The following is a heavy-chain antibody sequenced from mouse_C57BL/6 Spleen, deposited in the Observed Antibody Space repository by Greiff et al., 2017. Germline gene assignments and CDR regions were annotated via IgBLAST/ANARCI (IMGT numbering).Heavy chain of an antibody. V-gene: IGHV5-17*01. CDR3: ARNYYYGSSYIYFDY. Sequence: EVQGVESGGGLVKPGGSLKLSCAASGFTFSDYGMHWVRQAPEKGLEWVAYISSGSSTIYYADTVKGRFTISRDNAKNTLFLQMTSLRSEDTAMYYCARNYYYGSSYIYFDYWGQGTTLTVSS. D-gene: IGHD1-1*01. J-gene: IGHJ2*01. CDR2: ISSGSSTI. CDR1: GFTFSDYG.